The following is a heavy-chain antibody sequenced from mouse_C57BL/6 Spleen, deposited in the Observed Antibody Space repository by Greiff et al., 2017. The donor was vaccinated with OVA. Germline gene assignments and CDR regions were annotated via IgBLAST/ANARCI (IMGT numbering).Heavy chain of an antibody. CDR3: ARLQIYYYFDY. CDR1: GYTFTDYT. CDR2: IYPRDGSP. V-gene: IGHV1-78*01. D-gene: IGHD2-1*01. J-gene: IGHJ2*01. Sequence: LQESDAELVKPGASVKISCKASGYTFTDYTIHWMKQRPEQGLEWIGYIYPRDGSPKYNEKFKGKATLTADKSSSTAYMQLNSLTSEDSAVYFCARLQIYYYFDYWGQGTTLTVSS.